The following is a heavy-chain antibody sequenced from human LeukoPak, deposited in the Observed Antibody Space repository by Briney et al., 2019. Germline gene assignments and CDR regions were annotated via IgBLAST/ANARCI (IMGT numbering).Heavy chain of an antibody. CDR3: ARGPPYYYDSSGLNWFDP. V-gene: IGHV3-21*01. D-gene: IGHD3-22*01. Sequence: GGSLRLSCAASGFTFSSYSMNWVRQAPGKGLEWVSSISSSSSYIYYADSVKGRFTISRDNAKNSLYLQMNSLRAEDTAVYYCARGPPYYYDSSGLNWFDPWGQGTLVTVSS. CDR2: ISSSSSYI. CDR1: GFTFSSYS. J-gene: IGHJ5*02.